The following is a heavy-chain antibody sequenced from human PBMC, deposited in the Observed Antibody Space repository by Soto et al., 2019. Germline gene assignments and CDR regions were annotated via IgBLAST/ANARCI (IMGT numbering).Heavy chain of an antibody. V-gene: IGHV1-69*02. CDR2: SIPILGIA. Sequence: QVQLVQSGAEVKKPGSSVKVSCKASGGTFSSYTISWVRQAPGQGLEWMGRSIPILGIANYAQKYQGRVTITADKSTSTACMELSSLRSEDTAVYYCASRVVEIKPKGDSYYGMVVSGQVTTVTVSS. CDR3: ASRVVEIKPKGDSYYGMVV. D-gene: IGHD2-2*01. CDR1: GGTFSSYT. J-gene: IGHJ6*02.